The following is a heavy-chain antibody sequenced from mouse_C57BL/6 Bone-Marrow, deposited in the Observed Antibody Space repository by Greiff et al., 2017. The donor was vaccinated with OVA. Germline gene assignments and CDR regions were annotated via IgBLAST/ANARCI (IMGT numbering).Heavy chain of an antibody. D-gene: IGHD1-1*01. V-gene: IGHV7-1*01. CDR1: GFTFSDFY. CDR3: ARATVVATDWYFDV. J-gene: IGHJ1*03. CDR2: SRNKANDYTT. Sequence: EVKLVESGGGLVHSGRSLRLSCATSGFTFSDFYMEWVRQAPGKGLEWIAASRNKANDYTTEYSASVKGRFIVSRDTSQSILYLQMNALRAEDTAIYYCARATVVATDWYFDVWGTGTTVTVSS.